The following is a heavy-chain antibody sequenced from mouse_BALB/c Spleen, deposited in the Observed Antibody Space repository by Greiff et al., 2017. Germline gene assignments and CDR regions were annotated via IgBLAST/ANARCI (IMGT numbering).Heavy chain of an antibody. V-gene: IGHV1-63*02. D-gene: IGHD2-2*01. CDR1: GYTFTNYW. J-gene: IGHJ1*01. CDR2: IYPGGGYT. Sequence: VMLVESGAELVRPGTSVKMSCKAAGYTFTNYWIGWVKQRPGHGLEWIGDIYPGGGYTNYNEKFKGKATLTADTSSSTAYMQLSSLTSEDSAIYYCAKYGYDVWYFDVWGAGTTVTVSS. CDR3: AKYGYDVWYFDV.